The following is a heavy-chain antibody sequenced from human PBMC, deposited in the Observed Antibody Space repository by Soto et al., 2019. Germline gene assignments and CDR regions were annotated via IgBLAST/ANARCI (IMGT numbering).Heavy chain of an antibody. D-gene: IGHD3-10*01. CDR2: ISGSGGST. Sequence: EVQLLESGGGLVQPGGSLRLSCAASGFTFSSYAMSWVRQAPGKGLEWVSAISGSGGSTYYADSVKGRFTISRDNSKNTLYLRMNSLRAEDTAVYYCAKVSVLLWFGELLHFDYWGQGTLVTVSS. CDR1: GFTFSSYA. J-gene: IGHJ4*02. CDR3: AKVSVLLWFGELLHFDY. V-gene: IGHV3-23*01.